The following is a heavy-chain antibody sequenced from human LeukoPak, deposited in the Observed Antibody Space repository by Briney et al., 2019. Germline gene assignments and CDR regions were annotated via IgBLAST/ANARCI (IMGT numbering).Heavy chain of an antibody. Sequence: GGSLRLSCAASGFTFSGASLNWVRQASGEGLEWVGRVGSKVDNYATAYAESVKGRFIISREDSKNTAYLQMNSLKTDDTAVYYCGNGHYGLDVWGQGTTVTVSS. D-gene: IGHD2-8*01. V-gene: IGHV3-73*01. CDR3: GNGHYGLDV. J-gene: IGHJ6*02. CDR2: VGSKVDNYAT. CDR1: GFTFSGAS.